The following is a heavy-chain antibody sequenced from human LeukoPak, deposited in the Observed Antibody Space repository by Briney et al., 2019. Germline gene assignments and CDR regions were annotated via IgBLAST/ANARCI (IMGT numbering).Heavy chain of an antibody. D-gene: IGHD3-10*01. Sequence: SVKVSCKASGGTFSSYAISWVRQAPGQGLEWMGGIIPIFGTANYAQKFQGRVTITADESTSTAYMELSSLRSEDTAVYYCARAPMIRGVILNRFDPWGQGTLVTVSS. V-gene: IGHV1-69*13. J-gene: IGHJ5*02. CDR3: ARAPMIRGVILNRFDP. CDR2: IIPIFGTA. CDR1: GGTFSSYA.